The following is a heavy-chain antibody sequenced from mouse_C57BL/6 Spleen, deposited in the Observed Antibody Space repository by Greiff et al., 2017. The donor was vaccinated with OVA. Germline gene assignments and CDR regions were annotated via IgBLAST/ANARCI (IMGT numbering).Heavy chain of an antibody. CDR2: IDPETGGT. V-gene: IGHV1-15*01. Sequence: VKLQQSGAELVRPGASVTLSCKASGYTFTDYEMHWVKQTPVHGLEWIGAIDPETGGTAYNQKFKGKAILTADKSSSTAYMELRSLTSEDSAVYYCTRWGYDGTVDYWGQGTTLTVSS. J-gene: IGHJ2*01. CDR3: TRWGYDGTVDY. D-gene: IGHD2-3*01. CDR1: GYTFTDYE.